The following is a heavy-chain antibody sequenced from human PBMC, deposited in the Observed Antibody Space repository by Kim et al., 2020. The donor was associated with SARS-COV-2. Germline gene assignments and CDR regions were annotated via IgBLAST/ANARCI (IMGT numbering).Heavy chain of an antibody. CDR2: INHSGST. Sequence: SETLSLTCAVYGGSFSGYYWSWIRQPPGKGLEWIGEINHSGSTNYNPSLKSRVTISVDTSKNQFSLKLSSVTAADTAVYYCARKVGSGGYPTAPHDWY. V-gene: IGHV4-34*01. CDR1: GGSFSGYY. CDR3: ARKVGSGGYPTAPHDWY. J-gene: IGHJ2*01. D-gene: IGHD6-19*01.